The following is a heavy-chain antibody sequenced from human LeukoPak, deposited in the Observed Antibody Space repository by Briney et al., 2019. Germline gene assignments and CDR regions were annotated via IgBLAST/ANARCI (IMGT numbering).Heavy chain of an antibody. CDR1: GYTFTGYY. CDR3: ARAIAVAGTFVY. V-gene: IGHV1-2*02. D-gene: IGHD6-19*01. Sequence: ASVKVSCKASGYTFTGYYMHWVRQAPGQGLEWMGWTNPNSGGTNYAQKFQGRVTMTRDTSISTAYMELSRLRSDDTAVYYCARAIAVAGTFVYWGQGTLVTVSS. CDR2: TNPNSGGT. J-gene: IGHJ4*02.